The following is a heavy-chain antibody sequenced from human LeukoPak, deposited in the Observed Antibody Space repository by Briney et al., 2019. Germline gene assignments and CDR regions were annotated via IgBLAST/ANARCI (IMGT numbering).Heavy chain of an antibody. CDR3: ARVSYSGGVY. CDR2: ISSSGSPI. CDR1: EFTFSSYE. V-gene: IGHV3-48*03. D-gene: IGHD6-25*01. Sequence: GGSLRLSCIASEFTFSSYEINWVRQAPGKGLEWVSYISSSGSPIFYADSVKGRFTISRDNAKNSVCLQLNSLRAEDTAVYYCARVSYSGGVYWGQGTLVTVSS. J-gene: IGHJ4*02.